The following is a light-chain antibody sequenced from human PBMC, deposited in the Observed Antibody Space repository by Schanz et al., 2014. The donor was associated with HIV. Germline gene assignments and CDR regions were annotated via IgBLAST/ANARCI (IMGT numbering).Light chain of an antibody. V-gene: IGLV2-14*01. CDR2: DVA. CDR1: SSDVGGYNH. Sequence: QSALTQPPSASGSPGQSVTISCTGTSSDVGGYNHVSWYQQHPGKAPKLMIYDVAKRPSGISNRFSGSKSGNTASLTIFGLQADDEADYYCSSFRSNTTWVFGGGTKLTVL. CDR3: SSFRSNTTWV. J-gene: IGLJ3*02.